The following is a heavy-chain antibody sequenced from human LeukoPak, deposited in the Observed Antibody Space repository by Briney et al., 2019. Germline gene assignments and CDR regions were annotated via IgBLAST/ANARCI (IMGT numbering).Heavy chain of an antibody. V-gene: IGHV4-4*02. J-gene: IGHJ3*02. CDR1: GGSISSSNW. CDR2: IYHSGST. D-gene: IGHD3-10*01. Sequence: PSGTLSLTCAVSGGSISSSNWWSWVRQPPGKGLEWIGEIYHSGSTNYNPSLKSRVTISVDKSKNQFSLKLSSVTAADTAVYYCARDSRPDYYGSGSYNAFDIWGQGTMVTVSS. CDR3: ARDSRPDYYGSGSYNAFDI.